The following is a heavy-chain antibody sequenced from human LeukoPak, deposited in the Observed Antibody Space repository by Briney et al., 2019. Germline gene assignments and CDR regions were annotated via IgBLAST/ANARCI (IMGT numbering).Heavy chain of an antibody. CDR1: GFTFSSYG. J-gene: IGHJ3*02. Sequence: GGSLRLSCAASGFTFSSYGMHWVRQAPGKGLEWVAVIWYDGSNKYYADSVKGRFTISRDNSKNTLYLQMNSLRAEDTAVYYCARDPGRVPAAMGAFDIWGQGTMVTVSS. CDR2: IWYDGSNK. CDR3: ARDPGRVPAAMGAFDI. V-gene: IGHV3-33*01. D-gene: IGHD2-2*01.